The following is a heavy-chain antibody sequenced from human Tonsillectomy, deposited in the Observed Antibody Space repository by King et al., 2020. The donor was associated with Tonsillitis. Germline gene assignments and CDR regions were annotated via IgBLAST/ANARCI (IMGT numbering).Heavy chain of an antibody. D-gene: IGHD3-3*01. CDR3: ARIADYWNFYYMDV. Sequence: VQLPQWGAGLLKPSETLSLTCAVYGGSFRGYYWSWIRQPPGKGLEWIGEINHSGSTNYNPSLESRVTMSVDTSKNQFSLKESSVTVADTAVYYCARIADYWNFYYMDVWDTGTTVTVSS. V-gene: IGHV4-34*01. J-gene: IGHJ6*03. CDR1: GGSFRGYY. CDR2: INHSGST.